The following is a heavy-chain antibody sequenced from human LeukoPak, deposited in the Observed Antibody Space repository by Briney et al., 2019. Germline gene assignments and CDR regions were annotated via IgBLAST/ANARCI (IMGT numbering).Heavy chain of an antibody. Sequence: SETLSLTCAVSGYSIISGYYWGWIRQSPGKGLEWIGSIHHGGTTNYSPSLKSRVTISVDTSRNQFSLKMSSVTAADTALYFCARERVVVAGGWFDPWGQGTLVTVSS. J-gene: IGHJ5*02. CDR3: ARERVVVAGGWFDP. CDR1: GYSIISGYY. D-gene: IGHD2-15*01. V-gene: IGHV4-38-2*02. CDR2: IHHGGTT.